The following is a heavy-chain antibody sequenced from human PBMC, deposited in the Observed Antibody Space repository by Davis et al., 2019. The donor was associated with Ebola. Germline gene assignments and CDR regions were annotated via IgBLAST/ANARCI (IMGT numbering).Heavy chain of an antibody. CDR3: ARTERYFDWSTLYYYYGMDV. CDR2: IYYSGST. CDR1: GGSISSYY. V-gene: IGHV4-59*01. J-gene: IGHJ6*02. Sequence: SETLSLTCTVSGGSISSYYWSWIRQSPGKGLEWIGYIYYSGSTNYNPSLKSRVTISVDTSKNQFSLKLSSVTAADTAVYYCARTERYFDWSTLYYYYGMDVWGQGTTVTVSS. D-gene: IGHD3-9*01.